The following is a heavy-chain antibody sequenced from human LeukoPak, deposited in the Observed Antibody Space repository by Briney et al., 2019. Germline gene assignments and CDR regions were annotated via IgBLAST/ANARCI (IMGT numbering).Heavy chain of an antibody. D-gene: IGHD2-8*01. CDR3: ARDDCSNGVCYNDAFDI. CDR1: GLTFSSYA. V-gene: IGHV3-23*01. CDR2: ISGSGGST. J-gene: IGHJ3*02. Sequence: GGSLRLSCAASGLTFSSYAITWVRQAPGEGLDWVSAISGSGGSTFYADSVKGRFTISRDNAKNSLYLQMNSLRAEDTAVYYCARDDCSNGVCYNDAFDIWGQGTMVTVPS.